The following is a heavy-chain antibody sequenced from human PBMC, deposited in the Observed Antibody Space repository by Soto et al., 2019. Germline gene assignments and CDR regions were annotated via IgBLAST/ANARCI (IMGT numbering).Heavy chain of an antibody. CDR1: GFTFSSYG. D-gene: IGHD3-16*01. J-gene: IGHJ6*02. Sequence: PGGSLRLSCAASGFTFSSYGMHWVRQAPGKGLEWVAVISYDGSNKYYADSVKGRFTISRDNSKNTLYLQMNSLRAEDTAVYYCAKAWDYYYGMDVWGQGTTVTVS. V-gene: IGHV3-30*18. CDR2: ISYDGSNK. CDR3: AKAWDYYYGMDV.